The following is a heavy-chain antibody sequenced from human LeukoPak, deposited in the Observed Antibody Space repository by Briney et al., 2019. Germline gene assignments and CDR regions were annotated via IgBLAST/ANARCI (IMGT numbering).Heavy chain of an antibody. CDR1: GITFSRSW. V-gene: IGHV3-7*04. Sequence: GGSLRLSCAASGITFSRSWMSWVRQAPGKGLEWVAFIKEDGSEKYYVDSVKGRFTISRDNAENSLYLQMNSLRAEDTAVYYCARDRGGRTGLDDWGQGTLVTVSS. CDR3: ARDRGGRTGLDD. D-gene: IGHD2-15*01. J-gene: IGHJ4*02. CDR2: IKEDGSEK.